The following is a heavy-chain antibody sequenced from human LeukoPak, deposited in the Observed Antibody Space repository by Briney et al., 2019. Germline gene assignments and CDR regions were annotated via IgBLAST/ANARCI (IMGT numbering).Heavy chain of an antibody. D-gene: IGHD5-24*01. Sequence: SQTRSLTCTVSGDSISSSTYYWSWIRQPPGKGLEWIGYIYYSGSTNYNPSLKSRVTISVDTSKNQFSLKLSSVTAADTAVYYCARGVATRKVYWFDPWGQGTLVTVSS. CDR3: ARGVATRKVYWFDP. J-gene: IGHJ5*02. CDR2: IYYSGST. CDR1: GDSISSSTYY. V-gene: IGHV4-61*01.